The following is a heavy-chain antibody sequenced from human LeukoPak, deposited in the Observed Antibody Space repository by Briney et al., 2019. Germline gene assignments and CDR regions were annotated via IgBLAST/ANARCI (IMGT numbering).Heavy chain of an antibody. CDR3: AAQRAVGFDY. CDR1: GFTFSTYY. D-gene: IGHD6-19*01. J-gene: IGHJ4*02. Sequence: PGGSLRLSCAASGFTFSTYYMTWVRQAPGKGLELVANIKQDGSQKYYVDSVQGRFTISRDNAKNSLYLQMNSLRAEDTAVYYCAAQRAVGFDYWGQGTLVTASS. CDR2: IKQDGSQK. V-gene: IGHV3-7*01.